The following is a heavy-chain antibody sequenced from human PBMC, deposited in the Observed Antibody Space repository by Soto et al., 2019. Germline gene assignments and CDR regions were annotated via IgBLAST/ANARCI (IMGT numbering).Heavy chain of an antibody. D-gene: IGHD6-6*01. CDR2: ISSSSSYI. Sequence: EVQLVESGGGLVKPGGSLRLSCAASGFTFSSYSMNWVRQAPGKGLEWVSSISSSSSYIYYADSVKGRFTISRDNAKNSLYLQMNSLRAEYTAVYYCARDSASSSFDAFDIWGQGTMVTVSS. J-gene: IGHJ3*02. CDR1: GFTFSSYS. CDR3: ARDSASSSFDAFDI. V-gene: IGHV3-21*01.